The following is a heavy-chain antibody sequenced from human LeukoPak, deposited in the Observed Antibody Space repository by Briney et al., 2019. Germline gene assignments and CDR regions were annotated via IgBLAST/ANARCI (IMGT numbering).Heavy chain of an antibody. CDR2: IYPTGRT. Sequence: SDTLSLTCTVSGGSLGNYYWSWIRQPAGKGLEWIGRIYPTGRTHYNASLESRVTMSVDTSKNQFSLKMTSLTAADTAVDYCARITDPDYRSGWSGADYWGRGTQVTVSA. V-gene: IGHV4-4*07. CDR3: ARITDPDYRSGWSGADY. D-gene: IGHD6-19*01. CDR1: GGSLGNYY. J-gene: IGHJ4*02.